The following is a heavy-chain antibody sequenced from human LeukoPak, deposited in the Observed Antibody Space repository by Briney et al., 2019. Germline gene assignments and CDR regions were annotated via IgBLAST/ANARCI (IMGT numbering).Heavy chain of an antibody. J-gene: IGHJ6*02. CDR3: AGNIVVVPAAMGLRYYYYGMDV. CDR2: ISAYNGNT. CDR1: GYTFTSYG. D-gene: IGHD2-2*01. Sequence: ASVKVSCKASGYTFTSYGISWVRQAPGQGLEWMGWISAYNGNTNYAQKLQGRVTMTTDTSTSTAYMELRSLRSDDTAVYYCAGNIVVVPAAMGLRYYYYGMDVWGQGTTVTVSS. V-gene: IGHV1-18*01.